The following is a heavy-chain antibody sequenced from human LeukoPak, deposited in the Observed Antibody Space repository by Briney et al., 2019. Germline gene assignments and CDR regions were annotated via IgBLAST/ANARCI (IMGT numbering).Heavy chain of an antibody. D-gene: IGHD6-13*01. J-gene: IGHJ4*02. V-gene: IGHV4-59*08. CDR1: GGSFSGYY. CDR2: IYYSGST. Sequence: SETLSLTCAVYGGSFSGYYWSWIRQPPGKGLEWIGYIYYSGSTNYNPSLKSRVTISVDTSKNQFSLKLSSVTAADTAVYYCARARSRVVAAAQWGQGTLVTVSS. CDR3: ARARSRVVAAAQ.